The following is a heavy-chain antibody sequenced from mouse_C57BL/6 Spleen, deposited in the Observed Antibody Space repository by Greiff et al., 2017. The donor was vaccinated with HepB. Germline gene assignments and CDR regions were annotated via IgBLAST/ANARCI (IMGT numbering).Heavy chain of an antibody. Sequence: VQRVESGPGLVAPSQSLSITCTVSGFSLTSYAISWVRQPPGKGLEWLGVIWTGGGTNYNSAPKSRLSICKDNSKSQVFIKMNRRHNDDTARYYCARSEDYDSSYVGYFDVWGTGTTVTVSS. CDR2: IWTGGGT. J-gene: IGHJ1*03. V-gene: IGHV2-9-1*01. CDR1: GFSLTSYA. CDR3: ARSEDYDSSYVGYFDV. D-gene: IGHD1-1*01.